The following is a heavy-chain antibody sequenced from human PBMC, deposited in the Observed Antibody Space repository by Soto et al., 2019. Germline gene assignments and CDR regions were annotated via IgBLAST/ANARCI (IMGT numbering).Heavy chain of an antibody. CDR1: GYGFSGYW. J-gene: IGHJ4*02. D-gene: IGHD1-26*01. CDR3: ARLTGFFSGRNIHFEY. V-gene: IGHV5-51*01. Sequence: GESLKISCKASGYGFSGYWIGWVRQMPGKGLEWMGIIYPGDSNTKYSPSFQGQVTMSADKSISTAYLQLSSLKASDTAMYYCARLTGFFSGRNIHFEYWGQGTPVTVSS. CDR2: IYPGDSNT.